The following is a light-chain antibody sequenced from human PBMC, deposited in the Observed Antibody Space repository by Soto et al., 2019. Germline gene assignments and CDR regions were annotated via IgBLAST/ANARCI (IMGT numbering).Light chain of an antibody. J-gene: IGKJ2*01. CDR2: GAS. Sequence: EIVLTQSPGTLSLSPGERATLSCRASQSVNSNYLAWYQQKPGQAPRILIYGASSRATGIPDRFSGSGSGTDFTLTIIRLEPEDLAVYYCQQYGSSPRYTFGQGTKLEIK. CDR1: QSVNSNY. CDR3: QQYGSSPRYT. V-gene: IGKV3-20*01.